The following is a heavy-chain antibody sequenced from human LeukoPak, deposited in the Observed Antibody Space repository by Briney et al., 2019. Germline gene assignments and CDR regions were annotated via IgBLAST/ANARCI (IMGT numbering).Heavy chain of an antibody. J-gene: IGHJ5*02. D-gene: IGHD1-26*01. CDR1: GGSISSGSYY. CDR2: IYTSGST. V-gene: IGHV4-61*02. Sequence: SETLSLTCTVSGGSISSGSYYWSWIRQPAGKGLEWIGRIYTSGSTNYNPSLKSRVTISVDTSKNQFSLKLSSVTAADTAVYYCARLVRATISSRWFDPWGQGTLVTVSS. CDR3: ARLVRATISSRWFDP.